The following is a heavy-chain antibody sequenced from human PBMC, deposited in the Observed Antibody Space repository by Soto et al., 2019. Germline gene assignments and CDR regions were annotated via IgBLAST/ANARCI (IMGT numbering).Heavy chain of an antibody. CDR1: GFTFSSYS. V-gene: IGHV3-21*01. Sequence: GGSLRLSCAASGFTFSSYSMNWVRQAPGKGLEWVSSISSSSSSYIYYADSVKGRFTISRDNAKNSLYLQMNSLRAEDTAVYYCARGYNGRYGDYWGQGTLVTVSS. D-gene: IGHD3-10*01. J-gene: IGHJ4*02. CDR2: ISSSSSSYI. CDR3: ARGYNGRYGDY.